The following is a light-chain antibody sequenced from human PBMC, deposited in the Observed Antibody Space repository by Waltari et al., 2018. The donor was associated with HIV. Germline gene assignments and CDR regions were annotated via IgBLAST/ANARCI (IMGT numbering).Light chain of an antibody. CDR2: EVR. V-gene: IGLV2-14*01. CDR3: SSYTSSDTPYWV. J-gene: IGLJ3*02. Sequence: QSALTQPASVSGSLGHSITISCTGSRTDIGAFDYVSWYQQHPDRPPRLLIYEVRKRPLGVSNRFSGSKSGDTASLTISGLQAEDEAHYFCSSYTSSDTPYWVFGGGTKLTVL. CDR1: RTDIGAFDY.